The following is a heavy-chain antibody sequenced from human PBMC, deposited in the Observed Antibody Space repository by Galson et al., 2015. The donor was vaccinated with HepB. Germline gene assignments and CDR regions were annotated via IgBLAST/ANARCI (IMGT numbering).Heavy chain of an antibody. Sequence: SLRLSCAASGFTFSTYGMSWVRQAPGKGLEWVSKISGSAGSTYYADSVKGRFTISRDNSKNTLYLQMNSLRAEDTAVYYCAKAYYDFCSSYPPDNYWGQGTLVTVSS. CDR1: GFTFSTYG. J-gene: IGHJ4*02. V-gene: IGHV3-23*01. D-gene: IGHD3-3*01. CDR2: ISGSAGST. CDR3: AKAYYDFCSSYPPDNY.